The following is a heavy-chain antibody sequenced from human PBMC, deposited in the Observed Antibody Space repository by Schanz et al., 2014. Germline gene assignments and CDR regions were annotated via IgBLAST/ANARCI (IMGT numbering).Heavy chain of an antibody. D-gene: IGHD2-2*01. CDR2: ISGGGGTR. V-gene: IGHV3-23*04. J-gene: IGHJ6*02. Sequence: EVHLVESGGGLVKRGGSLRLSCAASGFTISSYSMNWVRQAPGKGLEWVSGISGGGGTRNYADSVKGRFTVFRDNSKRTLYLEINDPRAEDTAVYYCAKDSSRSTTCYGYGMDVWGQGSTVTVSS. CDR3: AKDSSRSTTCYGYGMDV. CDR1: GFTISSYS.